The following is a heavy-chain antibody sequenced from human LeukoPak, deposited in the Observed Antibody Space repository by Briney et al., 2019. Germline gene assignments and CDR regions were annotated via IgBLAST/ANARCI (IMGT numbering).Heavy chain of an antibody. CDR1: GYTFTGYY. D-gene: IGHD5-18*01. Sequence: ASVKVSCKASGYTFTGYYMHWVRQAPGQGLEWMGWINPNSGGTNYAQRFQGRVTMTRDTSISTAYMELNSLTSEDTAVYYCAKNVRDTGTFDYWGQGTLVTVSS. CDR3: AKNVRDTGTFDY. CDR2: INPNSGGT. V-gene: IGHV1-2*02. J-gene: IGHJ4*02.